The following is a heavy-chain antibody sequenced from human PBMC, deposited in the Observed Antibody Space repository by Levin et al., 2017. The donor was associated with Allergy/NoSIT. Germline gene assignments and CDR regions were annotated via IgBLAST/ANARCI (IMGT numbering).Heavy chain of an antibody. CDR3: ARHGYSNAFDI. CDR2: IYYSGST. Sequence: KSSETLSLTCTVSGGSISSYYWSWIRQPPGKGLEWIGYIYYSGSTNYNPSLKSRVTISVDTSKNQFSLKLSSVTAADTAVYYCARHGYSNAFDIWGQGTMVTVSS. D-gene: IGHD5-18*01. J-gene: IGHJ3*02. V-gene: IGHV4-59*08. CDR1: GGSISSYY.